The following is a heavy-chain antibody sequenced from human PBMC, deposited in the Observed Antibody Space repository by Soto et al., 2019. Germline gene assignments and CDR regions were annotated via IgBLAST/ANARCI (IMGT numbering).Heavy chain of an antibody. CDR1: VGSFSVYY. Sequence: SETLSLTCALYVGSFSVYYWNWIRQPPGKGLEWIGEINQSGSTSYNPSLKSRVTISVDTSKNQFSLKLTSVTAADTAVYYCARAHGIAGTYGMDFWGQGTTFTVSS. D-gene: IGHD1-1*01. V-gene: IGHV4-34*01. CDR3: ARAHGIAGTYGMDF. CDR2: INQSGST. J-gene: IGHJ6*02.